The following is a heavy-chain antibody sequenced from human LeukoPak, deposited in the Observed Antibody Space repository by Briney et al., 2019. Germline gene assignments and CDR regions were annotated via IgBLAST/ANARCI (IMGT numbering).Heavy chain of an antibody. CDR1: GFTFRNAY. Sequence: SGGSLRLSCAASGFTFRNAYMNWVRQAPGKGLEWVSCISSGGTTKFYADSVKGRFTISRDNAKNSLYLQMDSLRAEDTAVYYCARDGLIVATTWGQGTLVTVSS. J-gene: IGHJ5*02. D-gene: IGHD5-12*01. V-gene: IGHV3-11*04. CDR3: ARDGLIVATT. CDR2: ISSGGTTK.